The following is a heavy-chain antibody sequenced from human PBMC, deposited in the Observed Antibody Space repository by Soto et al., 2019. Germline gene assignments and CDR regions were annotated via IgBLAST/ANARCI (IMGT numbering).Heavy chain of an antibody. CDR3: ARVARGYYYGMDV. J-gene: IGHJ6*02. Sequence: SVKGSCKASGGTFSSYAISWVRQAPGRGLEWMGGIIPIFGTANYAQKFQGRVTITADESTSTAYMELSSLRSEDTAVYYCARVARGYYYGMDVWGQGPTVTVSS. CDR1: GGTFSSYA. CDR2: IIPIFGTA. D-gene: IGHD3-10*01. V-gene: IGHV1-69*13.